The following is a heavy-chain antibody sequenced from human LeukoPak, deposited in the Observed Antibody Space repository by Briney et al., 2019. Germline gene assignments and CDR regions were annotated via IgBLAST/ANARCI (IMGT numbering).Heavy chain of an antibody. CDR1: GFTFSDHY. CDR2: IRSKANSYNT. Sequence: QSGGSLRLSCAASGFTFSDHYMGWVRQAPGKGLEWVGRIRSKANSYNTEYAASVKGRFTISRDDSKNSLSLQMNSLKVEDTAVYYCAREGWEILLGEFYFDYWGQGTLVTVSS. J-gene: IGHJ4*02. CDR3: AREGWEILLGEFYFDY. V-gene: IGHV3-72*01. D-gene: IGHD3-16*01.